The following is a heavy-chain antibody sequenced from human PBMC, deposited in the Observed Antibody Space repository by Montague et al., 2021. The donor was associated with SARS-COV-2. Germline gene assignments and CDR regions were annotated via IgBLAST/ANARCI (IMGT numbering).Heavy chain of an antibody. J-gene: IGHJ6*02. V-gene: IGHV4-34*01. Sequence: SETLSLTCAVYGGSFSGYYWTWILQPPGKGLEWIGEIHHSGSTSYNPSLKSRVTISVDTSKNQLSLKLSSVTAADTAVYYCARGPVAATGYYYGMDVWGQGTTVTVSS. CDR1: GGSFSGYY. CDR2: IHHSGST. D-gene: IGHD6-19*01. CDR3: ARGPVAATGYYYGMDV.